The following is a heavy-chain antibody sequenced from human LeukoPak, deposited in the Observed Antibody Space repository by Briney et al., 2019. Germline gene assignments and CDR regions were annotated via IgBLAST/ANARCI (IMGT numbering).Heavy chain of an antibody. CDR1: GYTFTSYY. CDR2: INPSGGST. CDR3: ARSRYYYDSENPHFDY. J-gene: IGHJ4*02. Sequence: ASVKVSCKASGYTFTSYYMHWVRQAPGQGLEWMGIINPSGGSTSYAQKFQGRVTMTRDMSTSTVYMELSSLRSEDTAVYYCARSRYYYDSENPHFDYWGQGTLVTVSS. D-gene: IGHD3-22*01. V-gene: IGHV1-46*01.